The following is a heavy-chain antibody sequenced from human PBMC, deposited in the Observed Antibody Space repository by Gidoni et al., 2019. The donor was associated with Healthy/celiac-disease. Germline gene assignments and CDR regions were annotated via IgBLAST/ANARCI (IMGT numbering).Heavy chain of an antibody. J-gene: IGHJ6*02. CDR2: INPSGGRT. D-gene: IGHD5-18*01. CDR3: ARDLGDTDMVDYYYYYGKDV. CDR1: GYTFTSYY. V-gene: IGHV1-46*01. Sequence: QVQLLQSGVGVKKPGASVKVSCTASGYTFTSYYIHWVGQAPGQGREWMGIINPSGGRTSDEQKFQGRGNMTRNTSTSTVYMEMSSLRSEDTAVYYCARDLGDTDMVDYYYYYGKDVWGQGTTVTVSS.